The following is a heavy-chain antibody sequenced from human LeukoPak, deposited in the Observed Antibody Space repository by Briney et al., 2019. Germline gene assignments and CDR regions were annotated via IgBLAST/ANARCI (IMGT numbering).Heavy chain of an antibody. D-gene: IGHD6-13*01. CDR1: GFTFSSYA. CDR3: ARDDTDYSNSYFGD. Sequence: PGGSLRLSCAASGFTFSSYAMNWVRQAPGKGLEWVSYISSGSSTIYYADSVKGRFTISRDNAKNSLYLQMNSLRTEDTAVYYCARDDTDYSNSYFGDWGQGTLVTVSS. V-gene: IGHV3-48*01. J-gene: IGHJ4*02. CDR2: ISSGSSTI.